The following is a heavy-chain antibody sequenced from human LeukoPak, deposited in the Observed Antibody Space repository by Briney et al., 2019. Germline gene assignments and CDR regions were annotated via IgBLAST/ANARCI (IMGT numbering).Heavy chain of an antibody. CDR3: AKAAYGSSWPYYFDY. D-gene: IGHD6-13*01. Sequence: GGSLRLSCAASGFTFSSYEMNWVRQAPGKGLEWVSYISSSGSTIYYADSVKGRFTISRDNAKNSLYLQMNSLRAEDTALYYCAKAAYGSSWPYYFDYWGQGTLVTVSS. J-gene: IGHJ4*02. CDR2: ISSSGSTI. V-gene: IGHV3-48*03. CDR1: GFTFSSYE.